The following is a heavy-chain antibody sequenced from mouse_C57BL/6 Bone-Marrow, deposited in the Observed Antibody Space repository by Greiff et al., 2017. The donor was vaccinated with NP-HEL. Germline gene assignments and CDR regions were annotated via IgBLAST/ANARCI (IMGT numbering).Heavy chain of an antibody. CDR3: ARDYDEGDYYAMDY. J-gene: IGHJ4*01. Sequence: EVQLQESGPGLVKPSQSLSLTCSVTGYSITSGYYWNWIRQFPGNKLEWMGYISYDGSNNYNPSLKNRISITRDTSKNQFFLKLNSVTTEDTATYYCARDYDEGDYYAMDYWGQGTSVTVSS. CDR1: GYSITSGYY. CDR2: ISYDGSN. D-gene: IGHD2-12*01. V-gene: IGHV3-6*01.